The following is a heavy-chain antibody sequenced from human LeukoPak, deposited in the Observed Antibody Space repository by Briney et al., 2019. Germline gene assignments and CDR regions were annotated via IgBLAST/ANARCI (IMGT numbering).Heavy chain of an antibody. CDR3: ARGAGTSYFDY. CDR2: ISSSSTYI. Sequence: GGSLRVSCAASGFTFSSYSMNWARQVSGKGLEWVSYISSSSTYINYADSVKGRFTISRDNAKNSLYLQMNSLRAEDTAVYYCARGAGTSYFDYWGQGTLVTVSS. J-gene: IGHJ4*02. CDR1: GFTFSSYS. D-gene: IGHD1-1*01. V-gene: IGHV3-21*01.